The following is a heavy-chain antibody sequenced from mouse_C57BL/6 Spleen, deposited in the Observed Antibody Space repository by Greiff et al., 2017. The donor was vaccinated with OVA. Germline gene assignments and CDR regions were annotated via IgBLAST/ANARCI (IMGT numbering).Heavy chain of an antibody. J-gene: IGHJ3*01. CDR2: ISSGGDYI. CDR1: GFTFSSYA. CDR3: TRDDYYGSSPWFAY. Sequence: EVNVVESGEGLVKPGGSLKLSCAASGFTFSSYAMSWVRQTPEKRLEWVAYISSGGDYIYYADTVKGRFPISRDNARNTLYLQMSSLKSEDTAMYYCTRDDYYGSSPWFAYWGQGTLVTVSA. V-gene: IGHV5-9-1*02. D-gene: IGHD1-1*01.